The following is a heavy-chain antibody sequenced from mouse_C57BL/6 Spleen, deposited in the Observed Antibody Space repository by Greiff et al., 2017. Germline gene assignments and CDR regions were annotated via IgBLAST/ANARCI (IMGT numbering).Heavy chain of an antibody. V-gene: IGHV1-61*01. CDR2: IYPSDSAT. CDR1: GYTFTSYW. Sequence: QVQLQQPGAELVRPGSSVKLSCKASGYTFTSYWMDWVKQRPGQGLEWIGNIYPSDSATHYTEQFKDKATLTVDKSSSTVYRQLSRLTSEDSAVNYVGRGEPSFDYWGQGTTLTVSS. D-gene: IGHD6-1*01. J-gene: IGHJ2*01. CDR3: GRGEPSFDY.